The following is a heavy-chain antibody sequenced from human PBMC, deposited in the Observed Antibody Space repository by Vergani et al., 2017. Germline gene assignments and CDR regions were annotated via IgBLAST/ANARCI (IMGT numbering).Heavy chain of an antibody. Sequence: QVQLQESGPGLVKPSETLSLTCTVSGGSISSYYWSWIRQPPGKGLEWIGYIYYSGSNNYNPSLKSRVTISVDTSKNQFSLKLSSVTPADTAVYYCARKKTYYYGSGTFDYWGQGTLVTVSS. D-gene: IGHD3-10*01. V-gene: IGHV4-59*01. J-gene: IGHJ4*02. CDR3: ARKKTYYYGSGTFDY. CDR1: GGSISSYY. CDR2: IYYSGSN.